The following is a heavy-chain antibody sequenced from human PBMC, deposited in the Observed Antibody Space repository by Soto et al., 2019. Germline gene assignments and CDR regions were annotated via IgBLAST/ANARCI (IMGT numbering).Heavy chain of an antibody. CDR2: IIPILGIA. CDR3: ARASLDYYYYMDV. Sequence: ASVKVSCKASGGTFSSYTISWVRQAPGQGLEWMGRIIPILGIANYAQKFQGRVTITADKSTSTAYMELSSLRSEDTAVYYCARASLDYYYYMDVWGTGTTVTVSS. CDR1: GGTFSSYT. J-gene: IGHJ6*03. V-gene: IGHV1-69*02.